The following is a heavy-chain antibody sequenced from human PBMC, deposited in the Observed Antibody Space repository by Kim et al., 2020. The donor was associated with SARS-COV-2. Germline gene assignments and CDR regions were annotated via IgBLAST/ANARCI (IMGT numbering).Heavy chain of an antibody. V-gene: IGHV5-51*01. CDR3: ARREYCSGSTCRRTLDS. D-gene: IGHD2-15*01. CDR2: IYPGDSDT. J-gene: IGHJ4*02. Sequence: GESLKISCKGSGYRFTSYWIGWVRQMPGKGLEWMGIIYPGDSDTRYSPSFQGQVTISADKSINTAYLQWSSLKASDSAIYYCARREYCSGSTCRRTLDSWGQGTLVTVSS. CDR1: GYRFTSYW.